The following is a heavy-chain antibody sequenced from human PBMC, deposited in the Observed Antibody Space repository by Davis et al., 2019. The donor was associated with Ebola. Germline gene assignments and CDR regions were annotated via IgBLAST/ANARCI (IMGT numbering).Heavy chain of an antibody. Sequence: GESLKISCKGSGYSFTSYWIGWVRQMPGKGLEWMGIIYPGDSDTKYSPSFQGQVTISADKSISTAYLQWSSLKASDTAMYYCARRIGYYYDSSAWGFDYWGQGTLVTVSS. D-gene: IGHD3-22*01. CDR1: GYSFTSYW. CDR2: IYPGDSDT. J-gene: IGHJ4*02. CDR3: ARRIGYYYDSSAWGFDY. V-gene: IGHV5-51*01.